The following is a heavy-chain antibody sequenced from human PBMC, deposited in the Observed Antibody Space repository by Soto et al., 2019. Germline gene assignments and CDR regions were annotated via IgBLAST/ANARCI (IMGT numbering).Heavy chain of an antibody. D-gene: IGHD2-2*01. CDR3: ARGGGTDVLVPAAIDY. CDR1: GGSISSGGYS. V-gene: IGHV4-30-2*01. Sequence: QLQLQESGSGLVKPSQTLSLTCAVSGGSISSGGYSWSWIRQPPGKGLEWIGYIYHSGSTYYNPSPKSRVTISVERSKNQFSLKLSSVTAADTAVYYCARGGGTDVLVPAAIDYWGQGTLVTVSS. J-gene: IGHJ4*02. CDR2: IYHSGST.